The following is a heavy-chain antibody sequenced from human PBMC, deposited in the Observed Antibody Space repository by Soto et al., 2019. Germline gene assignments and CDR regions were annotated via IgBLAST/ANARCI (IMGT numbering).Heavy chain of an antibody. J-gene: IGHJ3*02. CDR1: GYTFTSYG. CDR2: ISAYNGNT. D-gene: IGHD3-10*01. V-gene: IGHV1-18*01. CDR3: ARVQKKLLWFGKSRGGTAFEI. Sequence: ASVKVSCKASGYTFTSYGISWVRQAPGQGLEWMGWISAYNGNTNYAQKLQGRVTMTTDTSTSTAYMELRSLRSDDTAVYYCARVQKKLLWFGKSRGGTAFEIWGQGTMVTVSS.